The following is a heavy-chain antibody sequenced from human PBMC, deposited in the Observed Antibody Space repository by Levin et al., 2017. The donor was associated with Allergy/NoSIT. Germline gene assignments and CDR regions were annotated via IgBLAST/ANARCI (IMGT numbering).Heavy chain of an antibody. D-gene: IGHD2-15*01. V-gene: IGHV3-74*01. CDR3: ARSQWYDY. CDR1: GFTFSTYW. Sequence: PGGSLRLSCAASGFTFSTYWMHWVRQAPGKGLVWVSRINNDGSSTNYADSVKGRFTISRDNAKNTLYLQMNSLRAEDTAVYYCARSQWYDYWGQGTLVTVSS. J-gene: IGHJ4*02. CDR2: INNDGSST.